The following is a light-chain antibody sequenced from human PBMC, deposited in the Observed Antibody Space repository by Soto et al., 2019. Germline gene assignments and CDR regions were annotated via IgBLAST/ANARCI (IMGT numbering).Light chain of an antibody. CDR2: GAS. CDR1: QSVNSN. CDR3: QQYNNWPPT. V-gene: IGKV3-15*01. Sequence: DKVMTQSPATLSVSPGETTTLSCRASQSVNSNLAWYQQKPGQAPRLLIHGASTRETGVPARFSGSGSGTDFTLTISSLQSEDFAFYYCQQYNNWPPTFGQGTKVEVK. J-gene: IGKJ1*01.